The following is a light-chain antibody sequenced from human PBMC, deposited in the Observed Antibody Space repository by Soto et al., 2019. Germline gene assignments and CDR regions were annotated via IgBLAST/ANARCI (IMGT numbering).Light chain of an antibody. Sequence: QSALTQPRSVSGSPGQSVTISCTGTSSDIGGYNYVSWYQHHPGKAPKLMNYDVSKRPSGVPDRFSGSKSDNTASLTISGLQAEDEAGYYCCSYAGSYTLVFGGGTKLTVL. V-gene: IGLV2-11*01. CDR1: SSDIGGYNY. CDR2: DVS. CDR3: CSYAGSYTLV. J-gene: IGLJ2*01.